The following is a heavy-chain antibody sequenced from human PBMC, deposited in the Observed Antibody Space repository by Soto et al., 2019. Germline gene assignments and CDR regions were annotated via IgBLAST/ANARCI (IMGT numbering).Heavy chain of an antibody. Sequence: ASVKVSCKASGYTFTSYGISWVRQAPGQGLEWMGWISAYNGNTNYAQKLQGRVTMTTDTSTSAAYMELRSLRSDDTAVYYCARDIFPVVQEGGWFDPWGQGTLVTVSS. CDR3: ARDIFPVVQEGGWFDP. V-gene: IGHV1-18*01. CDR1: GYTFTSYG. D-gene: IGHD3-16*01. CDR2: ISAYNGNT. J-gene: IGHJ5*02.